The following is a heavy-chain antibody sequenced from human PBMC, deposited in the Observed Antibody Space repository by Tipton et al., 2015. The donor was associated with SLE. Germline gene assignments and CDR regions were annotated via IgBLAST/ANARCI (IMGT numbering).Heavy chain of an antibody. V-gene: IGHV4-4*09. CDR1: GGSISSYY. J-gene: IGHJ3*02. Sequence: LRLSCTVSGGSISSYYWSWIRQPPGKGLEWIGYIYTSGSTNYNPSLKSRVTISVDTSKNQFSLKLSSVTAADTAVYYCARRTTDAFDIWGQGTMVTVSS. CDR3: ARRTTDAFDI. D-gene: IGHD1-1*01. CDR2: IYTSGST.